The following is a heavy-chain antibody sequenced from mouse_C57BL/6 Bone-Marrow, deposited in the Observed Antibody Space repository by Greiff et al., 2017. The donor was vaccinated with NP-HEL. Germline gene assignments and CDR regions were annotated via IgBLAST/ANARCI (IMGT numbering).Heavy chain of an antibody. V-gene: IGHV1-69*01. J-gene: IGHJ4*01. Sequence: QVQLQQPGAELVMPGASVKLSCKASGYTFTSYWMHWVKQRPGQGLEWIGEIDPSDSYTNYNQKFKGKSTLTVDKSSSTAYMQLSSLTSEDSAVDDCEREGRYKGAMDYWGQGTSVTVSS. D-gene: IGHD1-1*01. CDR1: GYTFTSYW. CDR2: IDPSDSYT. CDR3: EREGRYKGAMDY.